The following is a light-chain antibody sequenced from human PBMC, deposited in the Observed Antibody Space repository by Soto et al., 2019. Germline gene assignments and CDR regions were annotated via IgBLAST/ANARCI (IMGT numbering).Light chain of an antibody. V-gene: IGLV2-14*01. Sequence: QSVLTQPASVSGSPGQSITISCTGTSSDVGGYNYVSWYQQHPGKAPKLMIYDVSNRPSGVSNRFSGSKSGNTASLTISGLQAEDDADYYCSSYTCSSAFYVFGTGNKVTDL. CDR2: DVS. CDR3: SSYTCSSAFYV. CDR1: SSDVGGYNY. J-gene: IGLJ1*01.